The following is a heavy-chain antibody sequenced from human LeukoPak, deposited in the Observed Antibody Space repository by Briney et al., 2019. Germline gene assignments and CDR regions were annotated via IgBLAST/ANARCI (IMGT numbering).Heavy chain of an antibody. J-gene: IGHJ4*02. D-gene: IGHD3-22*01. CDR2: INPNSGGT. Sequence: VKVSCKASGYTFTGYYMHWVRQAPGQGLEWMGWINPNSGGTNYAQKFQGRVTMTRDTSISTAYMELSRLRSDDTAVYYCARDRSTYYDSSGGFDYWGQGTLVTASS. V-gene: IGHV1-2*02. CDR1: GYTFTGYY. CDR3: ARDRSTYYDSSGGFDY.